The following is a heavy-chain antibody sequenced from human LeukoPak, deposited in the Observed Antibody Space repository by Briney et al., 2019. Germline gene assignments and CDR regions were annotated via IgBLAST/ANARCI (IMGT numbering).Heavy chain of an antibody. CDR3: ARDIYSYGDGDAFDI. CDR1: GYTFTRYA. V-gene: IGHV7-4-1*02. D-gene: IGHD5-18*01. CDR2: INTKAGNP. Sequence: GASVKVSCKASGYTFTRYAINWVRQAPGQGLEWMGWINTKAGNPTYAQDFTGRFVFSLDTSVSTAYMQISSLKAEDTAVYYCARDIYSYGDGDAFDIWGQGTMVTVSS. J-gene: IGHJ3*02.